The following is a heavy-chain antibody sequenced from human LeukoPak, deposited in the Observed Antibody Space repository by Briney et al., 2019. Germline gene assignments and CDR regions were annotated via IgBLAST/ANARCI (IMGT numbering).Heavy chain of an antibody. CDR3: AREGPYYYGSGSHDAFDI. D-gene: IGHD3-10*01. CDR1: GGSFSGYY. CDR2: INHSGST. V-gene: IGHV4-34*01. J-gene: IGHJ3*02. Sequence: SETLSLTCAVYGGSFSGYYWSWIRQPPGKGLEWIGEINHSGSTNYNPSLKSRVTISVDTSKNQFSLKLSSVTAADTAVYYCAREGPYYYGSGSHDAFDIWGQGTMVTVSS.